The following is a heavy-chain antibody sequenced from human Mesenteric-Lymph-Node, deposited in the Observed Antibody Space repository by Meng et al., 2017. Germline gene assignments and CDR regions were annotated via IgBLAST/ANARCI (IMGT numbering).Heavy chain of an antibody. J-gene: IGHJ4*02. CDR3: ARVGFWSGIDY. CDR2: ISSSGSTI. CDR1: GFTFSSYE. V-gene: IGHV3-48*03. D-gene: IGHD3-3*01. Sequence: GGSLRLSCAASGFTFSSYEMNWVRQAPGKGLEWVSYISSSGSTIYYADSVKGRFTISRDNAKNSLYLQMNSLRAEDTAVYYCARVGFWSGIDYWGQGTQVTVSS.